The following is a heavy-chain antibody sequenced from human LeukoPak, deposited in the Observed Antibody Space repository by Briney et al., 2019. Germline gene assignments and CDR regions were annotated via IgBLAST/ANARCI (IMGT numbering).Heavy chain of an antibody. CDR2: ISYDGSNK. D-gene: IGHD1-26*01. V-gene: IGHV3-30-3*01. CDR1: GFTFSSYA. CDR3: ARDQVGRMVGERY. Sequence: LGGSLRLSCAASGFTFSSYAMHWVRQAPGKGLEWGAVISYDGSNKYYADSVKGRFTISTDNSKNTLYLQMNSLRAEDTAVYYCARDQVGRMVGERYWGQGTLVTVSS. J-gene: IGHJ4*02.